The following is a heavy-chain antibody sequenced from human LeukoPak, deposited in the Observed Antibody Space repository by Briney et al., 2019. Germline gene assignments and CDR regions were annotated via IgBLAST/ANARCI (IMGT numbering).Heavy chain of an antibody. J-gene: IGHJ3*02. CDR2: ISYDGSNK. Sequence: SGGSLRLSCAASGFTFSSYAMHWVRQAPGKGLEWVAVISYDGSNKYYADSVKGRFTISRDNSKNTLYLQMNSLRAEDTAVYYCARPRYFDWLLDAFDIWGQGTMVTVSS. CDR1: GFTFSSYA. D-gene: IGHD3-9*01. V-gene: IGHV3-30-3*01. CDR3: ARPRYFDWLLDAFDI.